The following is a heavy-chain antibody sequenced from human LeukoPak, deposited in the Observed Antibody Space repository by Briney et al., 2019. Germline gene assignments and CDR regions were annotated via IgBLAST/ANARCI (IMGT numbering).Heavy chain of an antibody. Sequence: PGRSLRLSCTASGFTFGDYAMSWVRQAPGKGREWVGFIRIKAYGGTTEYAASVKGRFTISRDDSKSIAYLQINSLKTEDTAVYYCARGSCTNGVCYHFDYWGQGTLVTVSS. CDR3: ARGSCTNGVCYHFDY. D-gene: IGHD2-8*01. CDR2: IRIKAYGGTT. V-gene: IGHV3-49*04. CDR1: GFTFGDYA. J-gene: IGHJ4*02.